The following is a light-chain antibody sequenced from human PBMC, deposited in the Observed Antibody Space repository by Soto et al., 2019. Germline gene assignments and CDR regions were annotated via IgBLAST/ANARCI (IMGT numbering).Light chain of an antibody. CDR3: QKYGTSPST. Sequence: EIVLTQSPGTLSLSPGERATLSCRASQSVRSSYLAWYQQKLGQAPRLLVYGVSNRATVIPDRFSGSGSGTDFTLTLSRLESEGFAVYYCQKYGTSPSTFGQGTKVESK. J-gene: IGKJ1*01. CDR2: GVS. V-gene: IGKV3-20*01. CDR1: QSVRSSY.